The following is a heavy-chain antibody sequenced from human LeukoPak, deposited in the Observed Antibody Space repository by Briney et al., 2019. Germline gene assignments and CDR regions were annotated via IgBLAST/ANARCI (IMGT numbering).Heavy chain of an antibody. CDR1: GFTFSSYG. J-gene: IGHJ4*02. CDR2: ISGSGGNT. D-gene: IGHD1-14*01. Sequence: PGGSLRLSCAASGFTFSSYGMNWVRQAPGKGQEWVSAISGSGGNTYYADSVKGRFTISRDNSKNTLYLQMNSLRAEDTALYYCAKPAKTDYADYWGQGTLVTVSS. V-gene: IGHV3-23*01. CDR3: AKPAKTDYADY.